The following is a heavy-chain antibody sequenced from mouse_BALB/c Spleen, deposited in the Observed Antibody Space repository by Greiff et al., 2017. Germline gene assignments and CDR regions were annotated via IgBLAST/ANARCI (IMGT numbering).Heavy chain of an antibody. D-gene: IGHD2-1*01. CDR2: ISSGGSYT. V-gene: IGHV5-6-4*01. CDR1: GFTFSSYT. J-gene: IGHJ4*01. Sequence: EVKLQESGGGLVKPGGSLKLSCAASGFTFSSYTMSWVRQTPEKRLEWVATISSGGSYTYYPDSVKGRFTISRDNAKNTLYLQMSSLKSEDTAMYYCTRDDGNAYYAMDYWGQGTSVTVSS. CDR3: TRDDGNAYYAMDY.